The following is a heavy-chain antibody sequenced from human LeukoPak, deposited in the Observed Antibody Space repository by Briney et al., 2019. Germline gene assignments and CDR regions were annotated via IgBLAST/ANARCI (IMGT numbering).Heavy chain of an antibody. D-gene: IGHD2-2*01. Sequence: SETLSLTCTVSGVSISSSNSYWSWIRQPPGKGLEWIGYIYYSGSTNYNPSLKSRVTISVDTSKNQFSLKLSSVTAADTAVYYCTRLTVPLRFDPWGQGTLVTVSS. V-gene: IGHV4-61*01. CDR3: TRLTVPLRFDP. J-gene: IGHJ5*02. CDR2: IYYSGST. CDR1: GVSISSSNSY.